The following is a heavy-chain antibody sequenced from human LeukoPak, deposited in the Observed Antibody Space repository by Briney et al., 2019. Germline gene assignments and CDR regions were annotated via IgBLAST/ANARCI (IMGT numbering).Heavy chain of an antibody. CDR2: ISYDGSNK. CDR3: ARARPGSWYVDY. J-gene: IGHJ4*02. Sequence: GGSLRLSCAASGFTFSSYAMHWVRQAPGKGLEWVAVISYDGSNKYYADSVKGRFTISRDNAKNSLYLQMNSLRAEDTAVYYCARARPGSWYVDYWGQGTLVTVSS. V-gene: IGHV3-30-3*01. CDR1: GFTFSSYA. D-gene: IGHD6-13*01.